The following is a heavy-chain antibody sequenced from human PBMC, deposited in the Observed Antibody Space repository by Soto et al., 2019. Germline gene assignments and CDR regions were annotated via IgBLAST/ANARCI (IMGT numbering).Heavy chain of an antibody. Sequence: EVQLLESGGGLLQPGGSLRLSCSASGLTFNNYAMAWVRQAPGEGLEWVSGISGSGATPYYADSVKGRFTISRDNSKNTLFLQINSLTAEDTAVYFCAKAGFCTGVSCYFYYFDSWGQGTLVTFSS. CDR2: ISGSGATP. V-gene: IGHV3-23*01. CDR3: AKAGFCTGVSCYFYYFDS. D-gene: IGHD2-15*01. CDR1: GLTFNNYA. J-gene: IGHJ4*02.